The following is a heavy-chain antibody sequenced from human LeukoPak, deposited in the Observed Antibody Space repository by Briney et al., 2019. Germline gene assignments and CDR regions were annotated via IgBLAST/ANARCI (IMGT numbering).Heavy chain of an antibody. CDR2: ISSSSSYI. J-gene: IGHJ4*02. CDR1: GFTFSSYS. Sequence: GGSLRLSCAASGFTFSSYSMNWVRQAPGKGLEWVSSISSSSSYIYYADSVKGRFTISRDNSKNTLYLQMNSLRAEDTAVYYCAEDRDYYGSDYYFDYWGQGTLVTVSS. D-gene: IGHD3-10*01. V-gene: IGHV3-21*01. CDR3: AEDRDYYGSDYYFDY.